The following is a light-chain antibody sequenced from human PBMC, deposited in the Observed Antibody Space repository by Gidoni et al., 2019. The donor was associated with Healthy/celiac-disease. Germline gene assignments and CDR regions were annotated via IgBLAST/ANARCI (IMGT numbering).Light chain of an antibody. Sequence: QAALTQTRSVSGYPGHAVTISCTGTSSDVGGYNHVSCYQQHPGKDPKLMIYDVSKRPSGVPDRFSVSKSGNTASLTISWLQAEDESDYYCCSYSGSTLVFGGGTNLTVL. CDR3: CSYSGSTLV. J-gene: IGLJ3*02. CDR2: DVS. CDR1: SSDVGGYNH. V-gene: IGLV2-11*01.